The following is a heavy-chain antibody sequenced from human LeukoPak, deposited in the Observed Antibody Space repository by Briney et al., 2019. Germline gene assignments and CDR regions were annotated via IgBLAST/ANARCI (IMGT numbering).Heavy chain of an antibody. D-gene: IGHD4-23*01. CDR2: IKQDGSEK. V-gene: IGHV3-7*01. CDR3: ARDQTVGGFDY. CDR1: GFTFSSYW. Sequence: PGGSLRLSCAASGFTFSSYWMSWVRLAPGKGLEWMANIKQDGSEKYYVDSVKGRLTISRDNAKNSLYLQMHSLRAEDTAVYYCARDQTVGGFDYWGQGTLVTVSS. J-gene: IGHJ4*02.